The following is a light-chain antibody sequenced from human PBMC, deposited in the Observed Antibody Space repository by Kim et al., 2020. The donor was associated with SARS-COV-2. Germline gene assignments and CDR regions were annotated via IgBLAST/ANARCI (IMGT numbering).Light chain of an antibody. V-gene: IGKV1-33*01. J-gene: IGKJ5*01. CDR1: QDIRNY. Sequence: ASVGDRVTIPCQASQDIRNYLSWYQQKPGTAPKVLIYDASNLETGVPSRFSGSGSGRDFTFTISNLQPEDIATYYCQQHDNLQLTFGQGTRLEIK. CDR2: DAS. CDR3: QQHDNLQLT.